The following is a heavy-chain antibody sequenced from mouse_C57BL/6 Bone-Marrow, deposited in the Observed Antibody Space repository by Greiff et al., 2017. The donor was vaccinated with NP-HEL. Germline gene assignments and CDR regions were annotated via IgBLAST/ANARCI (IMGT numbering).Heavy chain of an antibody. CDR1: GFSFNTYA. J-gene: IGHJ4*01. Sequence: EVQGVESGGGLVQPKGSLKLSCAASGFSFNTYAMNWVRQAPGKGLEWVARLRSKSNNYATYYAGSVKDRFPISRDDSASMLYLQMKNLKTEETARYYCVRRGYYYGSSFPNYYAMDYWGQGTSVTVSS. CDR2: LRSKSNNYAT. CDR3: VRRGYYYGSSFPNYYAMDY. D-gene: IGHD1-1*01. V-gene: IGHV10-1*01.